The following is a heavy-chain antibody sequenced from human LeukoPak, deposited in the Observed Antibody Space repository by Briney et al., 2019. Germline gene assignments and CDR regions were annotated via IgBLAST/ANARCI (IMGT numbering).Heavy chain of an antibody. CDR3: ATGPYGMDV. V-gene: IGHV4-30-4*01. CDR2: IYYNGTT. Sequence: SETLSLTCTVSGGSISSGDYFWSWIRQPPGKGLEWIGFIYYNGTTYYHPSLKSRITISLDTSKNYFSLKLRSVTAADTAVYYCATGPYGMDVWGQGTTVTVSS. J-gene: IGHJ6*02. CDR1: GGSISSGDYF. D-gene: IGHD1-1*01.